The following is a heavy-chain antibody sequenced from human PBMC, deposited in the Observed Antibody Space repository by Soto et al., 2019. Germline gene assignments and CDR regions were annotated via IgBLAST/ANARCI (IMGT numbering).Heavy chain of an antibody. CDR2: VSHDGTSQ. V-gene: IGHV3-30-3*01. CDR3: ARPPLGKRMRLVGFEI. CDR1: GCIFRSYA. J-gene: IGHJ3*02. D-gene: IGHD3-22*01. Sequence: GGALRLSWEASGCIFRSYAMHWGRQAPGKGPEWVAVVSHDGTSQYHADSVKGRFFISRDNSRNRLYLQMNTLRVEDTAVYYCARPPLGKRMRLVGFEIWGPGTAVTFSS.